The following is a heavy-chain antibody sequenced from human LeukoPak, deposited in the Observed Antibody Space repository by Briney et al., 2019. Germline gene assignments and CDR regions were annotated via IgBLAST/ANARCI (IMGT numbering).Heavy chain of an antibody. Sequence: SETLSLTCTVSGGSISSYYWSWIRQPPGKGLEWIGYIYYSGSTNYNPSLKSRVTISVDTSKNQFSLKLSSVTAADTAVYYCAGTAGRYCSSTSCPNFNWFDPWGQGTLVTVSS. V-gene: IGHV4-59*01. CDR2: IYYSGST. CDR3: AGTAGRYCSSTSCPNFNWFDP. CDR1: GGSISSYY. J-gene: IGHJ5*02. D-gene: IGHD2-2*01.